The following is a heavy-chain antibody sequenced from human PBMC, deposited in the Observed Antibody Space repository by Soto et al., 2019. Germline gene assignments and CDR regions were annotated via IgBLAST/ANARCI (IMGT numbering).Heavy chain of an antibody. CDR3: AKVGYFEKAGIGP. CDR2: ISGSGGST. J-gene: IGHJ5*02. Sequence: EVQLLESGGGLVQPGGSLRLSCAASGFTFSSYAMSWVRQAPGKGLEWVSDISGSGGSTYYADSVKGRFTISRDNSKNTRYLQMNSLRAEDTAVYYCAKVGYFEKAGIGPWGQGTLVTVSS. V-gene: IGHV3-23*01. CDR1: GFTFSSYA. D-gene: IGHD3-9*01.